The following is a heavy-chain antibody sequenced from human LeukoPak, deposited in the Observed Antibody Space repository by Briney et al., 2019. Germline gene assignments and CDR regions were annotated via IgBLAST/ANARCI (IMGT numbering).Heavy chain of an antibody. CDR1: GYTLTELS. Sequence: GASVKVSCKVSGYTLTELSMHWVRQAPGKGLEWMGGFDPEDGETIYAQKFQGRVTMTEDTSTDTAYMELSSLRSEDTAVYYCARTHYYDSSGYYYLDYWGQGTLVTVSS. CDR3: ARTHYYDSSGYYYLDY. CDR2: FDPEDGET. V-gene: IGHV1-24*01. D-gene: IGHD3-22*01. J-gene: IGHJ4*02.